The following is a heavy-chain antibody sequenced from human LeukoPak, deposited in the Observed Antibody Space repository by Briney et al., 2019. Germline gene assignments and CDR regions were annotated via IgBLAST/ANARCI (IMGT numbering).Heavy chain of an antibody. CDR1: GGTFSSYA. CDR3: ARDLDIYYYDSSGYYPDY. V-gene: IGHV1-69*05. J-gene: IGHJ4*02. D-gene: IGHD3-22*01. Sequence: SVKVSCKASGGTFSSYAISWVRQAPGQGLEWMGGIIPIFGTANYAQKFQGRVTMTRDTPTSTVYMELSSLRSEDTAVYYCARDLDIYYYDSSGYYPDYWGQGTLVTVSS. CDR2: IIPIFGTA.